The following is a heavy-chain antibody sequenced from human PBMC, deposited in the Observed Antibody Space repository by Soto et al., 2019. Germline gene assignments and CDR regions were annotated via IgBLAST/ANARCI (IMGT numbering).Heavy chain of an antibody. V-gene: IGHV4-34*01. CDR1: GGSFSGYY. D-gene: IGHD3-3*01. CDR3: ARGYPFGVVTLAAVYFDY. CDR2: INHSGST. Sequence: SESLSLTCAVYGGSFSGYYWSWIRQPPGKGLEWIGEINHSGSTNYNPSLKSRVTISVDTSKNQFSLKLSSVTAADTAVYYCARGYPFGVVTLAAVYFDYWGQGTLVTVSS. J-gene: IGHJ4*02.